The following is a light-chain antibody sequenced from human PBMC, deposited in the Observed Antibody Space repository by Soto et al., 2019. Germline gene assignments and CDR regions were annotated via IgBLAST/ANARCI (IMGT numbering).Light chain of an antibody. CDR2: GAS. CDR1: QSVSSSY. CDR3: QQYGSSPGYT. V-gene: IGKV3-20*01. Sequence: IVLTQSPGTLSLSPGERATLSCRASQSVSSSYLAWYQQKPGQAPRLLIYGASSRATGIPDRFSGSGSGTDFTLTISRLEPEDFAVYYCQQYGSSPGYTFGQRNKVDIK. J-gene: IGKJ2*01.